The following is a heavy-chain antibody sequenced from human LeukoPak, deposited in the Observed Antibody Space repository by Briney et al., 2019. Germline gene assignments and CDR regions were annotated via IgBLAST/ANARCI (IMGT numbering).Heavy chain of an antibody. CDR2: ISWNSGSI. CDR1: GFTFDDYA. CDR3: AKAIQGRTWYYYYGMDV. Sequence: GRSLRLSCAASGFTFDDYAMHWVRQAPGKGLEWVSGISWNSGSIGYADSVKGRFTISRDSAKNSLYLQMDSLRAEDTALYYCAKAIQGRTWYYYYGMDVWGQGTTVTVSS. V-gene: IGHV3-9*01. D-gene: IGHD3-10*01. J-gene: IGHJ6*02.